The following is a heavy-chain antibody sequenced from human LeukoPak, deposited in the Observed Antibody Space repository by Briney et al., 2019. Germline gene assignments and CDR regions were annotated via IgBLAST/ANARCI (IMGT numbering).Heavy chain of an antibody. D-gene: IGHD2-15*01. CDR1: GRSISSRSYY. J-gene: IGHJ5*02. V-gene: IGHV4-39*01. CDR3: ARQRGYCSGSRCYLSWFDP. Sequence: PSETLSLTCTVSGRSISSRSYYWGWIRQPPGKGLEWIGTIYYSGSTYYNPSLKSRVNISVDTSKNLLSLKLSSVTAADKAVYYCARQRGYCSGSRCYLSWFDPWGQGTLVTVSS. CDR2: IYYSGST.